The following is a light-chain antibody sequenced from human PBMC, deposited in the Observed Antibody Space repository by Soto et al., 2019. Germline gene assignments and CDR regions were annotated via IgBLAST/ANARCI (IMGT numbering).Light chain of an antibody. CDR2: DVS. J-gene: IGLJ1*01. V-gene: IGLV2-14*01. CDR1: SSDVGGYNY. CDR3: SSYTSSSPYV. Sequence: QSVLTQPASVSGSPGQSITISCTGTSSDVGGYNYVSWYQQHPGKAPKLMIYDVSNRPSGVSNRFSDSKSSNTASLTISGLQAEDEDDYYCSSYTSSSPYVFGAGTKLTVL.